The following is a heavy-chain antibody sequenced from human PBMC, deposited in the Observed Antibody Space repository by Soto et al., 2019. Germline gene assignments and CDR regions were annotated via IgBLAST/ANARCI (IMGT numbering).Heavy chain of an antibody. V-gene: IGHV2-26*01. CDR1: DFSLTNARMG. CDR3: ARIKGFGGYQGYYFDY. J-gene: IGHJ4*02. Sequence: SGPTLVNPTETLTLTCIVSDFSLTNARMGVSWIRQPPGKAPEWLAHIVSNGGESYRTSLKSRLTISKDTSKSQVVLTMTNMEPVDTATYYCARIKGFGGYQGYYFDYWGQGTLVTVSS. D-gene: IGHD5-12*01. CDR2: IVSNGGE.